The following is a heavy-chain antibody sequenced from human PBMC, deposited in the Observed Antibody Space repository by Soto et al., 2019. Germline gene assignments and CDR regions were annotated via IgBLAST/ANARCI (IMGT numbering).Heavy chain of an antibody. J-gene: IGHJ4*02. CDR2: IYYSGIT. CDR3: AVAAAATFDY. D-gene: IGHD6-13*01. V-gene: IGHV4-39*01. Sequence: QLQLQESGPGLVKPSETLSLTCTVSGGSIGGSSYYWAWIRQPPGKGLEWIGSIYYSGITYYNPSLKSRVTISVDTSKNQFSLRLSSVTAADTAVYYCAVAAAATFDYWGQGTLVTVSS. CDR1: GGSIGGSSYY.